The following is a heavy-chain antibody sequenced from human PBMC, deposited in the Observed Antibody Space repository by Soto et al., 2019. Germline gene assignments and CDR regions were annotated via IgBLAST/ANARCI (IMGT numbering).Heavy chain of an antibody. D-gene: IGHD4-17*01. CDR3: AKDIAYGDYEGYYYMDV. CDR1: GFTFSSYA. CDR2: ISGSGGST. V-gene: IGHV3-23*01. J-gene: IGHJ6*03. Sequence: GGSLRLSCAASGFTFSSYAMSWVRQAPGKGLEWVSAISGSGGSTYYADSVKGRFTISRDNSKNTLYLQMNSLRAEDTAVYYCAKDIAYGDYEGYYYMDVWGKGTTVTVSS.